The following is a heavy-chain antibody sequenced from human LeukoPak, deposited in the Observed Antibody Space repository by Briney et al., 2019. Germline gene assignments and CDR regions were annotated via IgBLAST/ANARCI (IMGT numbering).Heavy chain of an antibody. V-gene: IGHV3-74*01. Sequence: GGSLRLSCAASEFTFSAYWMHWVRQAPGKGLVWVSRINSDGSSTSYADSVKGRFTISRDNAKNTLYLQMHSLRAEDTAVYSCARGGEYSYGPLGYWGQGTLVTVSS. CDR3: ARGGEYSYGPLGY. CDR2: INSDGSST. J-gene: IGHJ4*02. D-gene: IGHD5-18*01. CDR1: EFTFSAYW.